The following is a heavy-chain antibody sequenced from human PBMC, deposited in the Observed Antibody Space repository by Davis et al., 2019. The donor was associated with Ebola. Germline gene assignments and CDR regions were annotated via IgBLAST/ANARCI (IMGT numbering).Heavy chain of an antibody. Sequence: GESLKISCAASGFTFSSYGMHWVRQAPGKGLEWVAVIWYDGSNKYYADSVKGRFTISRDNSKNTLYLQMNSLRAEDTAVYYCARDLTMIVVVMPGAFDIWGQGTMVTVSS. V-gene: IGHV3-33*08. CDR1: GFTFSSYG. D-gene: IGHD3-22*01. J-gene: IGHJ3*02. CDR3: ARDLTMIVVVMPGAFDI. CDR2: IWYDGSNK.